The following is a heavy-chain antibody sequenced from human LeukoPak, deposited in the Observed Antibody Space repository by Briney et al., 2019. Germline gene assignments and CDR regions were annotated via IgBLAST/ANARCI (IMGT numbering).Heavy chain of an antibody. D-gene: IGHD3-22*01. CDR1: GFTFSSYA. CDR2: ISYDGSNK. Sequence: PGGSLRLSCAASGFTFSSYAMHWVRQAPGKGLEWVAVISYDGSNKYYADSVKGRFTISRDSSKNTLYLQMNSLRAEDTAVYYCARTTEYYYDSSGYYLDYWGQGTLVTVSS. CDR3: ARTTEYYYDSSGYYLDY. J-gene: IGHJ4*02. V-gene: IGHV3-30*04.